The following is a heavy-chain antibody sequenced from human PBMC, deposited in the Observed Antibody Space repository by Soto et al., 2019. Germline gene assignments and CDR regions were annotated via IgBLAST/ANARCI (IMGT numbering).Heavy chain of an antibody. V-gene: IGHV1-46*01. J-gene: IGHJ6*02. CDR3: ARGVYDYVWGSYRYVGMDV. CDR2: INPSGGST. CDR1: GYTFTSYY. Sequence: ASVKVSCKASGYTFTSYYMHWVRQAPGQGLEWMGIINPSGGSTSYAQKFQGRVTMTRNTSISTAYMELSSLRSEDTAVYYCARGVYDYVWGSYRYVGMDVWGQGTTVTVSS. D-gene: IGHD3-16*02.